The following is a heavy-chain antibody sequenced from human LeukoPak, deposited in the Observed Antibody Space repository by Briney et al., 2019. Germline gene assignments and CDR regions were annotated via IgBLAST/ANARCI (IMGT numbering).Heavy chain of an antibody. D-gene: IGHD2-15*01. J-gene: IGHJ4*02. CDR2: IIPIFGIA. V-gene: IGHV1-69*04. Sequence: SVKVSCKASGGTFSSYAISWVRQAPGQGLEWMGRIIPIFGIANYAQKFQGRVTITADNSTSTAYMELSSLRSEDTAVYYCARGYCSGGSCYYFDYWGQGTLVTVSS. CDR3: ARGYCSGGSCYYFDY. CDR1: GGTFSSYA.